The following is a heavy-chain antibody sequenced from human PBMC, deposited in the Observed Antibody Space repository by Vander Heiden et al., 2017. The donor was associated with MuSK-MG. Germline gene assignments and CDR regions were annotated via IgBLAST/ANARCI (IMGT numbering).Heavy chain of an antibody. CDR2: IFSSGIT. V-gene: IGHV4-4*07. CDR3: ARDPFESSFDY. CDR1: GGSINTYY. Sequence: QVQLQESGPGLVKPSETLSLTCSAPGGSINTYYWNWIRQPAGKGPEWIGRIFSSGITNYNPSLKSRVIMSVDTSKNQFSLKLSSMTAADTAVYYCARDPFESSFDYWGQGILVAVSS. J-gene: IGHJ4*02. D-gene: IGHD3-16*01.